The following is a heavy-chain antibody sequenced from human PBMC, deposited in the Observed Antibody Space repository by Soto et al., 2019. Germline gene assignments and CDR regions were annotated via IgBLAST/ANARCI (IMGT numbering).Heavy chain of an antibody. J-gene: IGHJ4*02. D-gene: IGHD1-26*01. CDR3: ARREIQGPIDY. Sequence: QVQLQESGPGLVKPSDTLSLTCAVSGYSISSSNWWGWIRQPPGKGLEWIGYIYYSGTTYYNPSLQMRVTLSVDTSTNQFSLQLTSVTAVDTAVYYCARREIQGPIDYWGQGTLVTVSS. V-gene: IGHV4-28*01. CDR2: IYYSGTT. CDR1: GYSISSSNW.